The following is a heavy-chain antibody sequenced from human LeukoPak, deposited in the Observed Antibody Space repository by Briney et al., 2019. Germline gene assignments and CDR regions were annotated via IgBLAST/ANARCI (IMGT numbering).Heavy chain of an antibody. V-gene: IGHV3-30*04. Sequence: GRSLRLSCAASGFTFSSYATHWVRQAPGKGLEWVAVMSFDGSNKNYADSVKGRFTISRDNSKNTLYLQMNSLRAEDTAVYYCARVRPLNIVVVPAAGNFDYWGQGSLVTVSS. CDR1: GFTFSSYA. CDR2: MSFDGSNK. D-gene: IGHD2-2*01. CDR3: ARVRPLNIVVVPAAGNFDY. J-gene: IGHJ4*02.